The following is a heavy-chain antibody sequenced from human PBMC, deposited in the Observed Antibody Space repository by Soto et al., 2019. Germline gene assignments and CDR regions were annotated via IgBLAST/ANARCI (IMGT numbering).Heavy chain of an antibody. CDR1: GGSISSYC. CDR2: VYYTGST. CDR3: ARRLAAKHFYYFDY. V-gene: IGHV4-59*01. Sequence: SETLSLTCTVSGGSISSYCWTWIRQPPGKGLEWIGYVYYTGSTNFNPSLKSRVTMSVDTSKNQFSLNLRSVTTADTAVYYCARRLAAKHFYYFDYWGQGTLVTVSS. J-gene: IGHJ4*02. D-gene: IGHD2-15*01.